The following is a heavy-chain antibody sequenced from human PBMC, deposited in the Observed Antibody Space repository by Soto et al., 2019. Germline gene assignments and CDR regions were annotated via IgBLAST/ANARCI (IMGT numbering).Heavy chain of an antibody. V-gene: IGHV1-2*02. CDR3: ARPPGYVSDWYYFDL. CDR2: ISPKSGGT. CDR1: GYTFTGYY. J-gene: IGHJ4*02. Sequence: QVQLVQSGAEVKKPGASVKASCEASGYTFTGYYMHWVRQAPGQGFEWMGRISPKSGGTNYAQKFQGRVTMTWDTSLNTAYMELSSLMFEDTAVYYCARPPGYVSDWYYFDLWGQGTLVTVSS. D-gene: IGHD3-9*01.